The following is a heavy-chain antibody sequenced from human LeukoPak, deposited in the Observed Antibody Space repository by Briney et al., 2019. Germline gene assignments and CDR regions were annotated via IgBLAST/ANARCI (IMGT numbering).Heavy chain of an antibody. CDR1: GFTFSNFW. V-gene: IGHV3-74*01. Sequence: GGSLRLSCEASGFTFSNFWMHWVRQAPGKGLVWVSRINGDGSSTTYADSVKGRFTISRDNAKNTLYLQMNSLRAEDTAMYYCTSLPWGDVLDSWGQGTMVSVSS. J-gene: IGHJ3*02. D-gene: IGHD3-16*01. CDR2: INGDGSST. CDR3: TSLPWGDVLDS.